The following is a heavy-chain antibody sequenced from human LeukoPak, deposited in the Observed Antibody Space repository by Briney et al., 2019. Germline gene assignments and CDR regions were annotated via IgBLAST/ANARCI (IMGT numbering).Heavy chain of an antibody. CDR3: ARHPSGSGWIRAAFDI. CDR1: GGSISSYY. CDR2: IYYSGST. J-gene: IGHJ3*02. Sequence: PSETLSLTCTVSGGSISSYYWSWIRQPPEKGLEWIGYIYYSGSTNYNPSLKSRVTISVDTSKNQFSLKLSSVTAADTALYYCARHPSGSGWIRAAFDIWGQGTMVTVSS. D-gene: IGHD6-19*01. V-gene: IGHV4-59*08.